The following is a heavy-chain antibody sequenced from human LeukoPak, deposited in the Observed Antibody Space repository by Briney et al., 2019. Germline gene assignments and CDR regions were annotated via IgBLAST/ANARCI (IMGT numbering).Heavy chain of an antibody. Sequence: ASETLSLTCTVSGGSISSYYWSWIRQPPGKGLEWIGYIYYSGSTNYNPSLKSRVAISVDTSKNQFSLKLSSVTAADTAVYYCARVLNPHDCWSGYPDYWGQGTLVTVSS. J-gene: IGHJ4*02. CDR3: ARVLNPHDCWSGYPDY. CDR1: GGSISSYY. CDR2: IYYSGST. V-gene: IGHV4-59*01. D-gene: IGHD3-3*01.